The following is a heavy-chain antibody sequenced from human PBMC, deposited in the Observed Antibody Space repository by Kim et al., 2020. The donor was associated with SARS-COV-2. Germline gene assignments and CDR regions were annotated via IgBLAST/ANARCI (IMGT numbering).Heavy chain of an antibody. Sequence: ASVKVSCKASGYTFTSYAMNWVRQAPGQGLEWMGWINTNTGNPTYAQGFTGRFVLSLDTSVSTAYLQISSLKAEDTAVQYCSREISQPIYPSGDYYYGMDVWGPGTTVTVSS. CDR3: SREISQPIYPSGDYYYGMDV. V-gene: IGHV7-4-1*02. D-gene: IGHD2-2*02. CDR2: INTNTGNP. J-gene: IGHJ6*02. CDR1: GYTFTSYA.